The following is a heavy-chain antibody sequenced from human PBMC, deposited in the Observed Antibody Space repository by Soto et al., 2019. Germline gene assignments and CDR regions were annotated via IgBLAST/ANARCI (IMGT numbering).Heavy chain of an antibody. CDR2: IYPGDSDT. CDR1: GYSFTSYW. CDR3: ARSGYYDILTGYYYTTTGWFDP. D-gene: IGHD3-9*01. Sequence: GESLKISCQGSGYSFTSYWIGWVRQMPGKGLEWMGIIYPGDSDTRYSPSFQGQVTISADKSISTAYLQWSSLKASDTAMYYCARSGYYDILTGYYYTTTGWFDPWGQGTLVTVSS. J-gene: IGHJ5*02. V-gene: IGHV5-51*01.